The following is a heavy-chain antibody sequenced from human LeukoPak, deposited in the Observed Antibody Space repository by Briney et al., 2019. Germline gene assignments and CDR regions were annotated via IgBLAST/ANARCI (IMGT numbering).Heavy chain of an antibody. J-gene: IGHJ4*02. CDR1: GFTFSNYA. Sequence: GGSLRLSCAASGFTFSNYAMSWVRQAPGKGLEWVANIKQDGSEKYYVDSVKGRFTISRDNAKNSLYLQMNSLRAEDTAVYYCASGAVAGVDYWGQGTLVTVSS. V-gene: IGHV3-7*01. D-gene: IGHD6-19*01. CDR3: ASGAVAGVDY. CDR2: IKQDGSEK.